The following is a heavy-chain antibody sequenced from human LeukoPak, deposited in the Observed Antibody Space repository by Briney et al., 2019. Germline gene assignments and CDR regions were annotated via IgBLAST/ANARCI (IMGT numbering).Heavy chain of an antibody. CDR1: GFTVSSDY. CDR3: ARVKTARTNWFDP. V-gene: IGHV3-66*01. J-gene: IGHJ5*02. D-gene: IGHD1/OR15-1a*01. CDR2: IYSGGSI. Sequence: GGSLRLSCAASGFTVSSDYMSWVRQAPGKGLEWVSVIYSGGSIYYADSVKGRFTISRDNSKNTVYLQMNSLRAEDTAVYYCARVKTARTNWFDPWGQGTLVTVSS.